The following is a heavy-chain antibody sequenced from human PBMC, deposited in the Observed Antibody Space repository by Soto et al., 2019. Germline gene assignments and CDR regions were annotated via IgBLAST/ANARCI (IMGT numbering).Heavy chain of an antibody. CDR1: GGTFRSYT. CDR2: IIPILGII. D-gene: IGHD2-2*01. Sequence: QVQVVQSGAEVKKPGSSVKVSCKASGGTFRSYTINWVRQAPGQGLEWMGRIIPILGIINYAQNFQGRVTTTADKSTSTASMELRSLRSEDTRVYYCARVREEDCSSSSCRNWFDPGGQGTLVTVSS. CDR3: ARVREEDCSSSSCRNWFDP. V-gene: IGHV1-69*02. J-gene: IGHJ5*02.